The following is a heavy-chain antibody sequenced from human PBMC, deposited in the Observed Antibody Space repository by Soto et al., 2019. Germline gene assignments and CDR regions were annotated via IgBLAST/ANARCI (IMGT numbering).Heavy chain of an antibody. CDR1: GFTFRNYA. Sequence: GGSLRLSCAASGFTFRNYAMSWVRQAPGKGLEWVSRISGNGGDINYADSVKGRFTISRDNSKNTLYLQMNSLRAEDTAVYYCAERGDIVEVSRTFVGDCMDVWGQGTTVTVSS. J-gene: IGHJ6*02. V-gene: IGHV3-23*01. D-gene: IGHD2-2*01. CDR3: AERGDIVEVSRTFVGDCMDV. CDR2: ISGNGGDI.